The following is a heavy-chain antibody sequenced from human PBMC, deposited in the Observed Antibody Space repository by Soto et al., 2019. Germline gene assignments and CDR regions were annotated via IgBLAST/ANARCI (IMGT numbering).Heavy chain of an antibody. CDR2: VKDGGHT. CDR1: GGSLSGYY. Sequence: QVQLQQWGAGLLKPSETLSLNCAVTGGSLSGYYWSWIRQPPGKGLEWIGEVKDGGHTNYSPSLRGXXAXSXXTSNSQFSLRRSSVTAADTGVYYCARGQEGVVATHWDQGSLVTGSS. V-gene: IGHV4-34*01. J-gene: IGHJ4*02. D-gene: IGHD5-12*01. CDR3: ARGQEGVVATH.